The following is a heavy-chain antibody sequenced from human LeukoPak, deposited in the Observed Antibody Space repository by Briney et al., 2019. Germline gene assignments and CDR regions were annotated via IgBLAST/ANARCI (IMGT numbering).Heavy chain of an antibody. CDR2: IYYSGST. Sequence: GSLRLSCAASGFTFSSYAMSWVRQAPGKGLEWIGSIYYSGSTYYNPSLKSRVTISVDTSKNQFSLKLSSVTAADTAVYYCARPLPGIAVADDAFDIWGQGTMVTVSS. V-gene: IGHV4-39*01. D-gene: IGHD6-19*01. CDR3: ARPLPGIAVADDAFDI. J-gene: IGHJ3*02. CDR1: GFTFSSYA.